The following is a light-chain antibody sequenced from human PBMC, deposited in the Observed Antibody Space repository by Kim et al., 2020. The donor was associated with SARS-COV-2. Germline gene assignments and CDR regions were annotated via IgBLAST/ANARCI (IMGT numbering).Light chain of an antibody. V-gene: IGKV1-33*01. CDR2: EAS. Sequence: ATVGDQVTITCQESQDISNYLNWYQEKPGKDPRHLNYEASNLEARVPSRFSGSGSGTDFTNNMSSLQPEDSATFYCQQYDKLPLAFGGGTKVDIK. CDR1: QDISNY. CDR3: QQYDKLPLA. J-gene: IGKJ4*01.